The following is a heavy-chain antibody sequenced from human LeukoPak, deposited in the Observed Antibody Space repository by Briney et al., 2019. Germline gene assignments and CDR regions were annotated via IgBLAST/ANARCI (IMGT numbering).Heavy chain of an antibody. CDR2: ISGSGSST. CDR3: AKDSAKKYDDY. J-gene: IGHJ4*02. D-gene: IGHD2/OR15-2a*01. CDR1: GFTFTSHG. Sequence: GGSLRLSCAASGFTFTSHGMNWVRQAPGKGLEWVSGISGSGSSTNYADSVKGRFTISRDNSKNTLYLQMNSLRAEDTAVYYCAKDSAKKYDDYWGQGTLVTVSS. V-gene: IGHV3-23*01.